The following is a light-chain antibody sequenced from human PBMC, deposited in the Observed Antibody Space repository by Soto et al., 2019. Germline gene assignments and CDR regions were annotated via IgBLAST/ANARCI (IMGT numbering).Light chain of an antibody. CDR3: QQYNTSALT. CDR2: RAS. CDR1: QSFLHSSNNKSC. V-gene: IGKV4-1*01. Sequence: NHPQASHAVSICERPTIHCKSSQSFLHSSNNKSCLAWYQQKPGQPPKLLIYRASIRETGVPDRFSGSGSGTDFTLTFSSLQAEDVAAYYCQQYNTSALTFGQGTKVDI. J-gene: IGKJ4*01.